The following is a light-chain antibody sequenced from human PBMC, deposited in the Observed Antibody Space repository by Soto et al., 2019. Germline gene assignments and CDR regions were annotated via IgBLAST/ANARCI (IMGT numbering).Light chain of an antibody. V-gene: IGLV2-23*01. CDR2: EGS. Sequence: QSVLTQPASVSGSPGQSITISCTGTSSDVGSYNLVSWYQQHPGKAPKLMIYEGSKRPSGVSNRFSGSKSGNTASLTISGLQAEDEADYYCCSYEDSTTNYVFGTGTKVTVL. J-gene: IGLJ1*01. CDR3: CSYEDSTTNYV. CDR1: SSDVGSYNL.